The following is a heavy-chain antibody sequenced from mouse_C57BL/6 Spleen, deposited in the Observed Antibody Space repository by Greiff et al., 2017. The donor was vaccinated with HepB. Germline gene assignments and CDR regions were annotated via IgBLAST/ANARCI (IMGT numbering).Heavy chain of an antibody. D-gene: IGHD5-5*01. CDR3: ARGILPYFDY. V-gene: IGHV1-54*01. J-gene: IGHJ2*01. CDR1: GYAFTNYL. Sequence: QVQLQQSGAELVRPGTSVKVSCKASGYAFTNYLIEWVKQRPGQGLEWIGVINPGSGGTNYNEKFKGKATLTADKSSSTAYMQLSSLTSEDSAVYFCARGILPYFDYWGQGTTLTVSS. CDR2: INPGSGGT.